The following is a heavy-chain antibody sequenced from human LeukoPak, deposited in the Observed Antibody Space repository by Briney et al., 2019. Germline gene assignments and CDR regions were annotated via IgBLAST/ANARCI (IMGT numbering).Heavy chain of an antibody. CDR1: GFTFSSYA. CDR3: ARGVTTIDY. Sequence: GGSLRLSCAASGFTFSSYAMHWVRQAPGKVLEWVAVISYDGSNKYYADSVKGRFTISRDNSKNTLYLQMNSLRAEDTAVYYCARGVTTIDYWGQGTLVTVSS. D-gene: IGHD4-17*01. CDR2: ISYDGSNK. J-gene: IGHJ4*02. V-gene: IGHV3-30*04.